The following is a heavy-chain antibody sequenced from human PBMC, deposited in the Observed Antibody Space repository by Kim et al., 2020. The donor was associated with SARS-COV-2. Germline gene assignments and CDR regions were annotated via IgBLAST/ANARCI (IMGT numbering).Heavy chain of an antibody. CDR3: AKDASSGYYTYDAFDI. J-gene: IGHJ3*02. D-gene: IGHD3-22*01. Sequence: SVKGRFTISRDNSKNTLYLQMNSLRAEDTAVYYCAKDASSGYYTYDAFDIWGQGTMVTVSS. V-gene: IGHV3-30*02.